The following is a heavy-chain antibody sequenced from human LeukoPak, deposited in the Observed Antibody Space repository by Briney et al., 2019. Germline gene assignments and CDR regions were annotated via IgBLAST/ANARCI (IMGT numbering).Heavy chain of an antibody. CDR1: GYTFTSYD. J-gene: IGHJ6*02. D-gene: IGHD3-10*01. V-gene: IGHV1-8*01. Sequence: ASVKVSCKASGYTFTSYDINWVRQATGQGLEWMGWMNPNSGNTGYAQKFQGRVTMTRNTSISTAYMELSSLRSEDTAVYYCAGVGGYYGSGSYYLSGRYYYYGMDVWGQGTTVTVSS. CDR3: AGVGGYYGSGSYYLSGRYYYYGMDV. CDR2: MNPNSGNT.